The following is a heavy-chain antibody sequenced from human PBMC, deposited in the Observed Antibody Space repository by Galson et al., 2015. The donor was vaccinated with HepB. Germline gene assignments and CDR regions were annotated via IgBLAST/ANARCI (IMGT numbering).Heavy chain of an antibody. Sequence: SVKVSCKASGYTFISYTIHWVRQAPGQRLEWMGWINAGNGKTKYSQKFQGRVTITKDTSANTAYVELGSLTSEDTAVYSCARGIDPESYSRSWWAWFDPWGQGTLVTVSS. D-gene: IGHD6-13*01. V-gene: IGHV1-3*01. CDR1: GYTFISYT. CDR3: ARGIDPESYSRSWWAWFDP. J-gene: IGHJ5*02. CDR2: INAGNGKT.